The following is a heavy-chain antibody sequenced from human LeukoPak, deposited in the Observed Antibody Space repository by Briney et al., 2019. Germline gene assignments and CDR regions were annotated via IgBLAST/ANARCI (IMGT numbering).Heavy chain of an antibody. D-gene: IGHD5-24*01. V-gene: IGHV3-15*01. J-gene: IGHJ3*02. CDR2: IKNKLDGGTT. CDR3: TEMNDRDAFRI. Sequence: GGSQRLSCAASGFTFSNAWMSWVRQAPGKGLEWVGLIKNKLDGGTTECAAPVKGRFTISRDHSKDTLYLEMISLKTEDTAMYYCTEMNDRDAFRIWGQGTMVTVSS. CDR1: GFTFSNAW.